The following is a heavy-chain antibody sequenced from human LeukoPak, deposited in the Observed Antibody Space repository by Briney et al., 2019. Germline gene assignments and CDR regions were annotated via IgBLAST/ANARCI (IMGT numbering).Heavy chain of an antibody. Sequence: TSSETLSLTCTVSNASVSSHFWAWVRQPPGKGLEWIGYVHHSGSTNYNPALRSRVTMSLDTSKNHFSLTLTSVTAADTAIFYCARLRPLLDQLLYFAFDSWGQGTLVSVS. J-gene: IGHJ4*02. D-gene: IGHD2-2*02. CDR2: VHHSGST. V-gene: IGHV4-59*02. CDR3: ARLRPLLDQLLYFAFDS. CDR1: NASVSSHF.